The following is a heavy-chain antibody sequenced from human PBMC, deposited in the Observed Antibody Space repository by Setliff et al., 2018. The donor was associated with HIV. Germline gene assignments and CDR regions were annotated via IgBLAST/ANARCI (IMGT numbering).Heavy chain of an antibody. CDR1: GYTFTRNA. J-gene: IGHJ5*02. CDR2: INTVNGNT. D-gene: IGHD4-17*01. Sequence: ASVKVSCKASGYTFTRNAMHWVRQAPGQRLEWMGWINTVNGNTKYSQKFQGRVTITRDTSASTVHMELSSLRSGDTAVCYCARDLNSGDYPHWFDPWGQGTLVTVSS. CDR3: ARDLNSGDYPHWFDP. V-gene: IGHV1-3*04.